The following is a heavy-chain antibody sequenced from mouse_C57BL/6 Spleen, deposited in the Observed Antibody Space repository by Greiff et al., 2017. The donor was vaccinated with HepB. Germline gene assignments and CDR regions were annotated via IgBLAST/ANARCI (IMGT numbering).Heavy chain of an antibody. CDR1: GFSLTSYG. V-gene: IGHV2-6*01. D-gene: IGHD2-3*01. CDR2: IWGVGST. CDR3: ASRDPDGWYFDV. J-gene: IGHJ1*03. Sequence: VQRVESGPGLVAPSQSLSITCTVSGFSLTSYGVDWVRQSPGKGLEWLGVIWGVGSTNYNSALKSRLSISKDNSKSQVFLKMNSLQTDDTAMYYCASRDPDGWYFDVWGTGTTVTVSS.